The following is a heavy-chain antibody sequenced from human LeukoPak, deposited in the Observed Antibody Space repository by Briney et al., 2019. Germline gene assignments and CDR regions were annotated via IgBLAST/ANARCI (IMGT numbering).Heavy chain of an antibody. D-gene: IGHD2-21*01. J-gene: IGHJ4*02. CDR1: GFTSSNYA. V-gene: IGHV3-23*01. CDR3: AKADCGGADCHVRDF. Sequence: GGSLRLSCAASGFTSSNYAMSWVRQAPGRGLEWVSIISGRGDNTKYADSVKGRFAISRDNSKNTLSLQMNSLRAEDTAVYYCAKADCGGADCHVRDFWGQGTLVTVSS. CDR2: ISGRGDNT.